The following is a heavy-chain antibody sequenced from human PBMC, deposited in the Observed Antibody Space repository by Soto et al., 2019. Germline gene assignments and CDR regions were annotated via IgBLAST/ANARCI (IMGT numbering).Heavy chain of an antibody. CDR3: ARISFSGYDLSY. V-gene: IGHV1-18*01. J-gene: IGHJ4*02. CDR2: ISAYNGNT. D-gene: IGHD5-12*01. Sequence: ASVKVSCKASGYTFTCYGISWGRQAPGQGLEWMGWISAYNGNTNYAQKLQGRVTMTTDTSTSTAYMELRSLRSDDTAVYYCARISFSGYDLSYWGQGTLVTVSS. CDR1: GYTFTCYG.